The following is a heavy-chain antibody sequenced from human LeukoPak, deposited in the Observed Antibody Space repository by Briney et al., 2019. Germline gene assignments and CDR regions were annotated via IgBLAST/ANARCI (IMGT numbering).Heavy chain of an antibody. CDR1: GCSLNRYY. D-gene: IGHD6-13*01. J-gene: IGHJ4*02. V-gene: IGHV4-59*01. CDR3: ARVSSSSWFGPFDY. CDR2: MHYSGNT. Sequence: SETLSLNCTVSGCSLNRYYWTWIRQPPGKGLEWIGYMHYSGNTNYNTSLKNRVTISVDTSKSQFSLKLSAVTAADTAVYYCARVSSSSWFGPFDYWGQGTLATVSS.